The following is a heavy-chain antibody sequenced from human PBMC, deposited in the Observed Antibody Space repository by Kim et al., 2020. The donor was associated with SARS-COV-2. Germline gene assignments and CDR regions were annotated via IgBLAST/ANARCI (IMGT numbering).Heavy chain of an antibody. D-gene: IGHD6-6*01. CDR3: ARELSVSSSVYFDS. CDR2: INAGNGNT. CDR1: GYTFVSYA. J-gene: IGHJ4*02. V-gene: IGHV1-3*01. Sequence: ASVKVSCKASGYTFVSYAMHWVRQAPGQRLEWMGWINAGNGNTKYSQKFQGRFTITRDTSASTAYMELSSLTSEDTAVYYCARELSVSSSVYFDSWGQGTLVPVSS.